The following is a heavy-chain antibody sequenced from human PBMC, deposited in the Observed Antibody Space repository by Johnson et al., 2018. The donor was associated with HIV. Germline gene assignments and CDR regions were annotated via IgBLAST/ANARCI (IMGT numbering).Heavy chain of an antibody. CDR2: MSYDGSSK. V-gene: IGHV3-30*04. J-gene: IGHJ3*02. CDR1: GFTFSSYA. CDR3: ARDKAIFGVVLASDAFDI. Sequence: QMQLVESGGGVVQPGRSLRLSCAASGFTFSSYAMHWVRQAPGKVLEWVAVMSYDGSSKYYADSVKGRFTISRDNSRNTLYLQMNSLRAEDTAVYYCARDKAIFGVVLASDAFDIWGQGTMVTVSS. D-gene: IGHD3-3*01.